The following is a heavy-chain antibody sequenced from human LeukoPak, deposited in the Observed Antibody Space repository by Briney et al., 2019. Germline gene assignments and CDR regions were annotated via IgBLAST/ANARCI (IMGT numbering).Heavy chain of an antibody. V-gene: IGHV3-21*01. CDR1: GFTFSSYS. CDR2: ISSSSSYI. D-gene: IGHD1-26*01. Sequence: GSLRLSCAASGFTFSSYSMNWVRQAPGKGLEWVSSISSSSSYIYYADSVKGRFTISRDNAKNSLYLQMNSLRAEDTAVYYCARTELVVEATEKYFQHWGQGTLVTVSS. CDR3: ARTELVVEATEKYFQH. J-gene: IGHJ1*01.